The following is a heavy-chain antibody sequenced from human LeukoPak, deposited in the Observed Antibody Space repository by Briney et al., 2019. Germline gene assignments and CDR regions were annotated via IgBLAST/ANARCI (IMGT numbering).Heavy chain of an antibody. CDR2: IGTAGEI. D-gene: IGHD3-10*01. CDR1: GFTFSSYD. CDR3: ARGSGDLDS. V-gene: IGHV3-13*01. J-gene: IGHJ4*02. Sequence: GGSLRLSCAASGFTFSSYDIHWVRQATGKGLEWVSGIGTAGEIYYPGSVKGRFTISRDNGKNSLSLQMNSLTAEDTALYSCARGSGDLDSWGQGTLVTVSS.